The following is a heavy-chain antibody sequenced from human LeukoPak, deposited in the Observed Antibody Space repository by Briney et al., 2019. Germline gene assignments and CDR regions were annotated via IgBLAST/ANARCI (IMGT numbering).Heavy chain of an antibody. V-gene: IGHV3-74*01. CDR1: GFTFSNYW. J-gene: IGHJ4*02. D-gene: IGHD1-14*01. CDR3: GREILEPGKTLTY. CDR2: INDDGTFT. Sequence: GGSLRLSCAASGFTFSNYWMHWVRQVPGKGLVWVSRINDDGTFTTYADSVKGRFTISRDNAKNTLYLQMNSLRAEDTAVYYCGREILEPGKTLTYWDQGSLITVSS.